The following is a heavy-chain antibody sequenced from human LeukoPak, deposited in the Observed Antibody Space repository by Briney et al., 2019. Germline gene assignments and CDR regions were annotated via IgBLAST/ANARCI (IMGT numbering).Heavy chain of an antibody. J-gene: IGHJ4*02. CDR2: IRYDGSNK. CDR1: GFTFSSYG. D-gene: IGHD6-13*01. V-gene: IGHV3-30*02. CDR3: ARGVRRQQLVDY. Sequence: PGGSLRLSCAASGFTFSSYGMHWVRQAPGKGLEWVAFIRYDGSNKYYADSVKGRFTISRDNAKNSLYLQMNSLRAEDTAVYYCARGVRRQQLVDYWGQGTLVTVSS.